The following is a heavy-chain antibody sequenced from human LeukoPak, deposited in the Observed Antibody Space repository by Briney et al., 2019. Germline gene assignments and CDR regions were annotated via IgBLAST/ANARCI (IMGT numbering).Heavy chain of an antibody. CDR2: IYYSGST. J-gene: IGHJ4*02. V-gene: IGHV4-59*01. Sequence: SETLSLTCTVSGGPISSYYWSWIRQPPGKGLEWIGYIYYSGSTNYNPSLKSRVTISVDTSKNQFSLKLSSVTAADTAVYYCARTLRFLEWLSFDYWGQGTLVTVSS. D-gene: IGHD3-3*01. CDR1: GGPISSYY. CDR3: ARTLRFLEWLSFDY.